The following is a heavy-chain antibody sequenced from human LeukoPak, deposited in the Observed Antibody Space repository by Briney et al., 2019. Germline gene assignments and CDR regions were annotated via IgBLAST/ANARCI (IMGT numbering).Heavy chain of an antibody. J-gene: IGHJ5*02. D-gene: IGHD2-2*01. Sequence: GGSLRLSCAASGFTFSSYAMTWVRQAPGKGLEWVSGISGSGGSPYYADSVKGRFTISRDNSKNTLYLQMNSPRAEDTAVYYRAKGSRWDCSSTTCYPYNWFDPWGQGTLVTVSS. CDR1: GFTFSSYA. V-gene: IGHV3-23*01. CDR2: ISGSGGSP. CDR3: AKGSRWDCSSTTCYPYNWFDP.